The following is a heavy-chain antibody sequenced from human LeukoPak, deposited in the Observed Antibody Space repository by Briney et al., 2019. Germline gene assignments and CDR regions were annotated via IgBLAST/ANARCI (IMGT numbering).Heavy chain of an antibody. D-gene: IGHD2-2*01. Sequence: SETLSLTCTVSGGSISSYYWSWIRQPPGKGLEWIGYIYYSGSTNYNPSLKSRVTISVDTSKNQFSLKLSSVTAADTAVYYCAREEGYCSSTSCYSGANWFDPWGQGTLVTVSS. V-gene: IGHV4-59*01. CDR2: IYYSGST. CDR1: GGSISSYY. CDR3: AREEGYCSSTSCYSGANWFDP. J-gene: IGHJ5*02.